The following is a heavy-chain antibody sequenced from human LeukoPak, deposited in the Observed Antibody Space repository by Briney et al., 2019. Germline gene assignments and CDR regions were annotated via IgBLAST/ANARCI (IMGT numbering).Heavy chain of an antibody. CDR1: GFTFSSHS. Sequence: PGGSLRLSCAASGFTFSSHSMNWVRQAPGKGLEWVSYISSSSSTIYYADSVKGRFTISRDNAKNSLYLQMNSLRDEDTAVYYCARDKDYDILTGTPLYGMDVWGQGTTVTVSS. D-gene: IGHD3-9*01. CDR3: ARDKDYDILTGTPLYGMDV. CDR2: ISSSSSTI. V-gene: IGHV3-48*02. J-gene: IGHJ6*02.